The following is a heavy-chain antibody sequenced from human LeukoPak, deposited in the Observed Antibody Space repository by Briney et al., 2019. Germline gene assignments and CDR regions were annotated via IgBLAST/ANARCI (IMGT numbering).Heavy chain of an antibody. CDR1: GGSFSGYY. CDR2: INHSGST. CDR3: ARDRLQLQS. D-gene: IGHD1-1*01. J-gene: IGHJ5*02. V-gene: IGHV4-34*01. Sequence: SETLSLTCAVYGGSFSGYYWSWIRQPPGKGLEWIGEINHSGSTNYNPSLKSRVTISVDTSRNQFSLKLSSVTAADTAVYYCARDRLQLQSWGQGTLVTVSS.